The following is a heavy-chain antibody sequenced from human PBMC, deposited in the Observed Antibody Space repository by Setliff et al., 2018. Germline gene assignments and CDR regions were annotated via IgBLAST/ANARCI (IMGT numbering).Heavy chain of an antibody. V-gene: IGHV1-18*01. Sequence: ASVKVSCKASGYTFTNYAINWVRQAPGQGLEWVGWISAYSGNTYYAQKFQGGVTMTTDTSTATAYLELRSLRSDDTAVYYCSRLVRYCTRTSCQRASGEDYWGQGTLVTVSS. CDR1: GYTFTNYA. CDR3: SRLVRYCTRTSCQRASGEDY. D-gene: IGHD2-2*01. J-gene: IGHJ4*02. CDR2: ISAYSGNT.